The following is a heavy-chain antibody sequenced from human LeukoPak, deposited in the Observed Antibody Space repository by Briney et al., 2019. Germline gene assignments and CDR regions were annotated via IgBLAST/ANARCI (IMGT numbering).Heavy chain of an antibody. CDR1: GRSFSGYY. J-gene: IGHJ4*02. CDR3: ARVVPAAILCGIDY. Sequence: SETLSLTCAVYGRSFSGYYWSWIRQPPGKGLEWIGEINHSGSTNYNPSLKSRVTISVDTSKNQFSLKLSSVTAADTAVYYCARVVPAAILCGIDYWGQGTLVTVSS. CDR2: INHSGST. V-gene: IGHV4-34*01. D-gene: IGHD2-2*02.